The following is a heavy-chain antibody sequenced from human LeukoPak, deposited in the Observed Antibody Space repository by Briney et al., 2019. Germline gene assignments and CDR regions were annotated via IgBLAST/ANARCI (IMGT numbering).Heavy chain of an antibody. V-gene: IGHV1-2*06. J-gene: IGHJ4*02. CDR1: GYTFTGYY. D-gene: IGHD1-26*01. Sequence: GASVKVSCKASGYTFTGYYMHWVRQAPGQGLEWMGRINPNNGGTNYAQKFQGRVTMTRDTSISTAYMELSRLRSDDTAVYYCARVRSILVGAATCDYWGQGTLVTVSS. CDR3: ARVRSILVGAATCDY. CDR2: INPNNGGT.